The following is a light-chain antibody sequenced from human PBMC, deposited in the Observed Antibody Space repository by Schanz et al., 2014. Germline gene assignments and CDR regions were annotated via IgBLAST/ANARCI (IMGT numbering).Light chain of an antibody. CDR1: SSDVGSYNL. CDR2: EGS. J-gene: IGLJ3*02. V-gene: IGLV2-23*01. CDR3: CSYAGSNTWV. Sequence: QSVLTQPASVSGSPGQSITISCPGTSSDVGSYNLVSWYQQYPGKAPKLMIYEGSKRPSGVSNRFSGSKSGNTASLTISGLQAEDEADYYCCSYAGSNTWVFGGGTKLTVL.